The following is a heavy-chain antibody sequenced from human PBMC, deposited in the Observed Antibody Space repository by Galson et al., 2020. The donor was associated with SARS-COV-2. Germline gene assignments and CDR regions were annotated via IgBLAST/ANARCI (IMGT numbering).Heavy chain of an antibody. Sequence: GGSLRLSCAASGFTFSTYSLNWVRQAPGKGLEWISSISGSGSYISYADAVKGRFTISRDNADNSLFLQMTSLRAEDTGVHYCAKEAGDRYFDSWGQGTLVTVSA. J-gene: IGHJ4*02. CDR3: AKEAGDRYFDS. CDR2: ISGSGSYI. CDR1: GFTFSTYS. V-gene: IGHV3-21*06. D-gene: IGHD6-19*01.